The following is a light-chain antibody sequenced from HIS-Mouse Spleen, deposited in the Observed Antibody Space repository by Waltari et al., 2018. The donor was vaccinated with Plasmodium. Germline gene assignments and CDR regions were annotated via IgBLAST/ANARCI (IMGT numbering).Light chain of an antibody. J-gene: IGKJ1*01. V-gene: IGKV1-5*03. CDR3: QQYNSYSWT. CDR1: QSISSR. Sequence: DIQLTQSPSTLSASVGDRVTITCRASQSISSRLAWYQQKPGKAPKLLLYKASSLESGFPSRFSGSGSVKEFTLTISSLQPDDFATYYCQQYNSYSWTFGQGTKVEIK. CDR2: KAS.